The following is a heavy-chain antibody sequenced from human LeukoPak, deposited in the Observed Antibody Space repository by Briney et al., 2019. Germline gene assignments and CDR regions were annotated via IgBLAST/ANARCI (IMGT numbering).Heavy chain of an antibody. V-gene: IGHV3-23*01. CDR1: GFIFSSYA. CDR3: AKDRRRITIFGVVISSYFDY. Sequence: GGSLRLSCAASGFIFSSYAMSWVRQAPGKGLEWVSAISGSGGSTYYADSVKGRFTISRDNSKNTLYLQMNSLRAEDTAVYYCAKDRRRITIFGVVISSYFDYWGQGTLVTVSS. CDR2: ISGSGGST. D-gene: IGHD3-3*01. J-gene: IGHJ4*02.